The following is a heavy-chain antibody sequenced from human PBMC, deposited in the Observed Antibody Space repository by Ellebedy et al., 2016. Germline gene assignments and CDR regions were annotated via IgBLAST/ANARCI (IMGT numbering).Heavy chain of an antibody. V-gene: IGHV2-5*02. CDR3: VHAPPHYDVLTGYAITSFDN. CDR2: IYWDDDK. J-gene: IGHJ4*01. CDR1: GFSLSTHGVG. D-gene: IGHD3-9*01. Sequence: SGPTLVKPTQTLTLTCTFSGFSLSTHGVGVGWIRQPPGKALEWLALIYWDDDKRYRPSLRSRLTITKDPPRNQAVLMMTKMDPADTATYYCVHAPPHYDVLTGYAITSFDNWGHGTLVTVSS.